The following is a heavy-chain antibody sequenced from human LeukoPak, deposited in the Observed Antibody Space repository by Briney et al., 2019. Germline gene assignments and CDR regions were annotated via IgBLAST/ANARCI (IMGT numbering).Heavy chain of an antibody. CDR2: SSGSGGST. CDR3: AKGDVDTAMGPFYYYYMDV. D-gene: IGHD5-18*01. CDR1: GFTFSSYA. Sequence: GGSLRLSCAASGFTFSSYAMSCVRQAPAKGLELVSASSGSGGSTYYADSVKGRFTISRVNSKNTLYLQMNSLRAEDTDVYYCAKGDVDTAMGPFYYYYMDVWGKGTTVTVSS. J-gene: IGHJ6*03. V-gene: IGHV3-23*01.